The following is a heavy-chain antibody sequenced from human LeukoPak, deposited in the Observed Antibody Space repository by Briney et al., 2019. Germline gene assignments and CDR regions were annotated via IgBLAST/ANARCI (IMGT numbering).Heavy chain of an antibody. D-gene: IGHD6-19*01. Sequence: GGSLRLSCAASGFPFSDYVMHWVRQAPGKGLEWVSVIRYGGNNKYYADSVKGRFTISRDNSKNTLYLQMNSLESEDTAVYYCAKDRWGAVASFDYWGQGTLVTVSS. J-gene: IGHJ4*02. CDR1: GFPFSDYV. CDR3: AKDRWGAVASFDY. V-gene: IGHV3-30*02. CDR2: IRYGGNNK.